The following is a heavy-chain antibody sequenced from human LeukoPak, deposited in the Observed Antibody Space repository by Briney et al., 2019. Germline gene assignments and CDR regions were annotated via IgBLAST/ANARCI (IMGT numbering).Heavy chain of an antibody. CDR1: GYTFTGYY. CDR3: ARRSIAALRFDY. V-gene: IGHV1-2*02. D-gene: IGHD6-6*01. CDR2: INPNSGGT. Sequence: ASVKVACKASGYTFTGYYMHWVRQAPGQGLEWMGWINPNSGGTNYAQKFQGRVTMTRDTSISTAYMELSRLRSDDTAVYYCARRSIAALRFDYWGQGTLVTVSS. J-gene: IGHJ4*02.